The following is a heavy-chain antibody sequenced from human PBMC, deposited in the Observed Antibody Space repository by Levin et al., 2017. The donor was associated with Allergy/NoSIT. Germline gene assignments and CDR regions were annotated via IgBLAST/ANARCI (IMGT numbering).Heavy chain of an antibody. CDR3: VKSSLQWLVLPFDY. J-gene: IGHJ4*02. D-gene: IGHD6-19*01. CDR2: ISSDGSNR. CDR1: GFTFSSHT. V-gene: IGHV3-30-3*01. Sequence: GGSLRLSCAASGFTFSSHTMHWVRQAPGKELEWVALISSDGSNRDYADSVKGRFTISRDNSKNTLFLQMNSLRAEDTAVYYCVKSSLQWLVLPFDYWGQGTLVTVSS.